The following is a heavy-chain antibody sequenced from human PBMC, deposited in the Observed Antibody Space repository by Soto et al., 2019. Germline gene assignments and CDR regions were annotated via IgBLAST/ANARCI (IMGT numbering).Heavy chain of an antibody. V-gene: IGHV4-39*01. J-gene: IGHJ6*03. CDR1: GGSISDSNSY. Sequence: QLQLQESGPGLVKTSETLSLTCTVSGGSISDSNSYWGWVRQPPGKGLEWIAIIYYGGGTFFNPSLKSRVTISVDTSKNQFSLKVSSVTAEDTALYYCALQLNFYFYMDVWGNGTTVTVSS. CDR3: ALQLNFYFYMDV. CDR2: IYYGGGT.